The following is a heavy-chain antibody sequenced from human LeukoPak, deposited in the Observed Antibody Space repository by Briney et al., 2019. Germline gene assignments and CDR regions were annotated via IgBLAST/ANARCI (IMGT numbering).Heavy chain of an antibody. CDR3: ARWVMTTVTTSPNNWFDP. V-gene: IGHV1-69*06. D-gene: IGHD4-17*01. J-gene: IGHJ5*02. CDR2: IIPIFGTA. CDR1: GGTFSSYA. Sequence: SVKVSCKASGGTFSSYAISWVRQAPGQGLEWMGGIIPIFGTANYAQKFQGRVTITADKSTSTAYMELSSLRSEDTAVYYCARWVMTTVTTSPNNWFDPWGQGTLVTVSS.